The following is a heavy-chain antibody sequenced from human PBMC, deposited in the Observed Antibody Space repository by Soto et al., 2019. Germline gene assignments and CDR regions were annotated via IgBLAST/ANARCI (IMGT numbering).Heavy chain of an antibody. CDR2: CNPIRGDT. V-gene: IGHV1-2*02. CDR1: GQTFTGYY. Sequence: APVQVSCEASGQTFTGYYLHCLRQTPGQGLEWIGWCNPIRGDTNYAQKFQDSVIRTRDRSISTVHMELSRLRSDDTAVYYCAREEGFRITMDRGRWFDPWGQGTLVTASS. D-gene: IGHD3-10*01. J-gene: IGHJ5*02. CDR3: AREEGFRITMDRGRWFDP.